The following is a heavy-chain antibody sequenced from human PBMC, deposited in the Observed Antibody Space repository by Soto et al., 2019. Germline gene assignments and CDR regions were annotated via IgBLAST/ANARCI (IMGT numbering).Heavy chain of an antibody. CDR3: ARSSGWRPDFDY. D-gene: IGHD6-19*01. CDR1: GGSISSGNYY. J-gene: IGHJ4*02. Sequence: QVQLQESGPGLVKPSQTPSLICTVSGGSISSGNYYWSWIRQHPGKGLEWIGYIYYSGSTYYNPSLKSRVTISVDTSKNQFSLKLSSVTAADTAVYFCARSSGWRPDFDYWGQGTLVTVSS. V-gene: IGHV4-31*03. CDR2: IYYSGST.